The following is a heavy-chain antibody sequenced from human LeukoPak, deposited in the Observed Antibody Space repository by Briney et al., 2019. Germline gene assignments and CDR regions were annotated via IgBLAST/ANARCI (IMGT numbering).Heavy chain of an antibody. Sequence: GASVKVSCKASGYTFTTHGISWVRQAPGQGLEWMGWITVYNGNTNYAQKFQGRVTMTTDTSTSTAYMELRSLRSDDTAVYFCARGFYSSFDYWGQGTLVTVSS. D-gene: IGHD6-19*01. CDR2: ITVYNGNT. CDR3: ARGFYSSFDY. V-gene: IGHV1-18*01. J-gene: IGHJ4*02. CDR1: GYTFTTHG.